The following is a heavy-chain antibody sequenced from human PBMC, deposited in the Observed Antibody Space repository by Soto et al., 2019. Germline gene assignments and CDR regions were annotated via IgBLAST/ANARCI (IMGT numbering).Heavy chain of an antibody. Sequence: SETLSLTCAVYGGSFSGYYWSWIRQPPGKGLEWIGEINHSGSTNYNPSLKSRVTISVDTSKNQFSLKLSSVTAADTAVYYCARSRYYDFWSGYYRGFYYGMDVWGQGTTVTVSS. CDR2: INHSGST. V-gene: IGHV4-34*01. D-gene: IGHD3-3*01. CDR1: GGSFSGYY. J-gene: IGHJ6*02. CDR3: ARSRYYDFWSGYYRGFYYGMDV.